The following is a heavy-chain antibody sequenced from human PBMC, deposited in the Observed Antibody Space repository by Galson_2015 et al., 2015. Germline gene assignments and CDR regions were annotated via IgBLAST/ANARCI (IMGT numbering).Heavy chain of an antibody. D-gene: IGHD6-13*01. CDR3: ARHRAAGGGYYYGMDV. J-gene: IGHJ6*02. CDR2: INPGGSDT. V-gene: IGHV5-51*01. Sequence: QSGAEVKKAGESLEISCKTSGYRFSNYWIAWVRQMPGKGLEWMGIINPGGSDTRYSPSLQGQVTISVDKSMNTAYLQWSSLKASDTAMYYCARHRAAGGGYYYGMDVWGQGTTVTVSS. CDR1: GYRFSNYW.